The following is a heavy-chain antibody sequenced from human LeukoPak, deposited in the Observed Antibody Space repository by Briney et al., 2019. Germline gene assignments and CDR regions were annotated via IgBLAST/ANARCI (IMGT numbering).Heavy chain of an antibody. J-gene: IGHJ4*02. CDR2: ISYDGSNK. D-gene: IGHD6-6*01. V-gene: IGHV3-30*18. Sequence: AGGSLRLSCAASGFTFSSYGLHWVRQAPGKGLEWVAVISYDGSNKYYADSVKGRFTVSRDNSKNTLYLQMNSLRAEDTAVYYCAKDGGSSSSLDYWGQGTLVTVSS. CDR3: AKDGGSSSSLDY. CDR1: GFTFSSYG.